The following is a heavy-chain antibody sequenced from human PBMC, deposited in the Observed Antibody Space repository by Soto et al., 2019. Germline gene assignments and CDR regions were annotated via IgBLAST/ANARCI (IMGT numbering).Heavy chain of an antibody. V-gene: IGHV4-31*03. CDR1: GGSISSGGYY. CDR3: ARGYYYDSSNDY. D-gene: IGHD3-22*01. J-gene: IGHJ4*02. Sequence: SETLSLTCTVSGGSISSGGYYWSWIRQHPGKGLEWIGYIYYSGSTYYNPSLKSRVTISVDTSKNQFSLKLSSVTAADTAVYYCARGYYYDSSNDYWGQGTLVTVSS. CDR2: IYYSGST.